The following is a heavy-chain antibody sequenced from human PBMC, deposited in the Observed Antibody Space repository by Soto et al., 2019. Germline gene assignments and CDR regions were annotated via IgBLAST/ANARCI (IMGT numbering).Heavy chain of an antibody. CDR2: TYYRSKWYN. Sequence: SQTLSLTCAISGDSVSSNSAAWNWIRRSPSRGLEWLGRTYYRSKWYNDYAVSVKSRITINPDTSKNQFSLQLNSVTPEDTAVYYCARDPGITGTTYYYYYGMDVWGQGTTVTVSS. J-gene: IGHJ6*02. D-gene: IGHD1-20*01. CDR3: ARDPGITGTTYYYYYGMDV. V-gene: IGHV6-1*01. CDR1: GDSVSSNSAA.